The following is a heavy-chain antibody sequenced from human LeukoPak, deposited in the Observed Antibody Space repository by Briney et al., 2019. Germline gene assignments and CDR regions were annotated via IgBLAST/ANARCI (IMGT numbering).Heavy chain of an antibody. Sequence: PSETLSLTCTVSGGSIRSFYWSWIRQPAGKGLEWIGRLYNNGSTNYNPSLKSRVTMSLDTSKDQFSLKLNSVTAADTAFYYCVRDRGLGRGFDPWGQGTLVTVSS. CDR1: GGSIRSFY. J-gene: IGHJ5*02. CDR2: LYNNGST. CDR3: VRDRGLGRGFDP. V-gene: IGHV4-4*07. D-gene: IGHD3-16*01.